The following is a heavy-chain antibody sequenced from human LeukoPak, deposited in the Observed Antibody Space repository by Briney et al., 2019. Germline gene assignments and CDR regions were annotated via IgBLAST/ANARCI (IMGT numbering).Heavy chain of an antibody. Sequence: GGSLRLSCAASGFTFSSYGMHWVRQAPGKGLEWVAVISYDGSNRYYADSVKGRFTISRDNSKNTLYLQMNSLRAEDTAVYYCAKDNSGWCDYWGQGTLVTVSS. J-gene: IGHJ4*02. CDR3: AKDNSGWCDY. CDR1: GFTFSSYG. V-gene: IGHV3-30*18. D-gene: IGHD6-19*01. CDR2: ISYDGSNR.